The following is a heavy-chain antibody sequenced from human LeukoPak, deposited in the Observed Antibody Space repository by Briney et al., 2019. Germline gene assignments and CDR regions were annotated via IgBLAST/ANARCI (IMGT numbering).Heavy chain of an antibody. J-gene: IGHJ4*02. CDR1: GYTFTSYY. CDR2: INPSGGST. CDR3: ARVGNYYYDSSGYYNYFDY. Sequence: ASVKVSCKASGYTFTSYYMHWVRQAPGQGLEWMGIINPSGGSTSYAQKFQGRVTMTRDTSTSTVYMELSSLRSEDTAMYYCARVGNYYYDSSGYYNYFDYWGQGTLVTVSS. D-gene: IGHD3-22*01. V-gene: IGHV1-46*01.